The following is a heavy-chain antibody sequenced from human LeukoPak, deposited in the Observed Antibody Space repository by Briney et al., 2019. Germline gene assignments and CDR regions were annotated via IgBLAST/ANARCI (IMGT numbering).Heavy chain of an antibody. J-gene: IGHJ4*02. V-gene: IGHV1-69*01. CDR1: GGTFRNYP. D-gene: IGHD2-2*01. CDR3: AICSSTWSGDRPDS. Sequence: ASVKVSCKASGGTFRNYPISWVRQAPAPGLEWMGGILPIFRMTNYEEKFQGKVTITADESTTTAYLELSSLRSEDTAVYYCAICSSTWSGDRPDSWGQGSLVTVSS. CDR2: ILPIFRMT.